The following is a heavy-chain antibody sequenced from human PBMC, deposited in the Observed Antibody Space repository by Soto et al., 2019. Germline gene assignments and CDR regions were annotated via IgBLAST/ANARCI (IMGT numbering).Heavy chain of an antibody. CDR3: ARGMIRGVVYYGVEV. CDR1: GFSFSSYD. J-gene: IGHJ6*02. CDR2: MSFDGSYK. V-gene: IGHV3-30*03. Sequence: QEQLVESGGGAVQPGRSLRLSCTASGFSFSSYDMHRVRQAPGEGLEWVSAMSFDGSYKHYADSVKGRFTISRDNSENTLYLQMNGLRPEDTAVYFCARGMIRGVVYYGVEVWGQGTTVTVS. D-gene: IGHD3-10*01.